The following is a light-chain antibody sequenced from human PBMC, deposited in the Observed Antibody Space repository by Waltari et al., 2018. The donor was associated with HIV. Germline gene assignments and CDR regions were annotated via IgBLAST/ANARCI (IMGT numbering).Light chain of an antibody. CDR2: RND. V-gene: IGLV1-47*01. CDR1: SSHIGNNF. Sequence: QSVLTQPPSASGTPGQRVVISCSGGSSHIGNNFVCWYQQLPGSTPKLLIYRNDQRPSGVSARFSGSKSGTSASLAISGLRSEDEADYYCATWDDSLNSFWVFGGGTKVTVL. CDR3: ATWDDSLNSFWV. J-gene: IGLJ3*02.